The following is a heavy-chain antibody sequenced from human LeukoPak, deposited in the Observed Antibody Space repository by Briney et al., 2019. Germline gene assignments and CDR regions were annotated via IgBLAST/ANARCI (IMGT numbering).Heavy chain of an antibody. Sequence: GGSLRLSCTASGFTFSSYSMNWFRQAPGKGLEWISYIRASGSLIYYADSVRGRFTISRDNAKNSLYLQMNSLRAEDTAVYYCARDYSSIYYDFWSGWELDPQPSWGRGTLVTVSS. V-gene: IGHV3-48*04. CDR2: IRASGSLI. CDR3: ARDYSSIYYDFWSGWELDPQPS. J-gene: IGHJ5*02. CDR1: GFTFSSYS. D-gene: IGHD3-3*01.